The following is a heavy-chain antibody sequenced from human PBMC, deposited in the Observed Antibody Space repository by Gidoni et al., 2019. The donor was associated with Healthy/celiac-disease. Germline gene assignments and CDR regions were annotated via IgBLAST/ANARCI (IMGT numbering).Heavy chain of an antibody. CDR3: ARERGVTHFDY. D-gene: IGHD3-3*01. V-gene: IGHV3-33*01. Sequence: QVQLVESGGGVVQPGRSLRLSCAASGFTFGSYGMHWVRQAPGKGLEWVAVIWYDGSNKYYADSVKGRFTISRDNSKNTLYLQMNSLRAEDTAVYYCARERGVTHFDYWGQGTLVTVSS. J-gene: IGHJ4*02. CDR1: GFTFGSYG. CDR2: IWYDGSNK.